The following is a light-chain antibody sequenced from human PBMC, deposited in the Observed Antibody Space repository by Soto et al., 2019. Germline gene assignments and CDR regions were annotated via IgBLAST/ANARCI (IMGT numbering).Light chain of an antibody. CDR1: QGISSY. Sequence: IQLTQSPSSLSASVGDRVTITCRASQGISSYLAWYQQKPGKAPKLLIYAASTLQSGVPSRFSGSGSETDFTLTINSLQPEDFATYYCQQLSGYPLTFDGGTKVEIK. CDR2: AAS. J-gene: IGKJ4*01. CDR3: QQLSGYPLT. V-gene: IGKV1-9*01.